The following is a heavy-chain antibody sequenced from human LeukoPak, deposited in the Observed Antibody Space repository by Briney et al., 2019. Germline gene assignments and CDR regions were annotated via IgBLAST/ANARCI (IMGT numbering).Heavy chain of an antibody. J-gene: IGHJ4*02. D-gene: IGHD2-8*01. V-gene: IGHV4-4*02. Sequence: SETLSLTCGVSGGSISNTNWWSWVRQPPGQGLEWIGEISLTGLTHYNPSLDSRVTVSLDKSKNQLSLNLTSVTAADTAVYYCSRENGAFSPFGYWGQGILVTVLS. CDR2: ISLTGLT. CDR3: SRENGAFSPFGY. CDR1: GGSISNTNW.